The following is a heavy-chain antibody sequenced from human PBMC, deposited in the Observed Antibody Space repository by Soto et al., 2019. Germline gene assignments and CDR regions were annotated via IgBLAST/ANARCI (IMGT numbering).Heavy chain of an antibody. CDR1: GYTFTSYV. Sequence: QVQLVQSGAEVKKPGASVKVSCKASGYTFTSYVISWLRQAPGQGLEWMGWVSAYNGNTNYAQKLQGRATTTTDTSTSTAYMELRSLRSDDTAVYYCARDLRRTTGAIPGYWGQGTLVTVSS. J-gene: IGHJ4*02. V-gene: IGHV1-18*01. CDR2: VSAYNGNT. D-gene: IGHD4-17*01. CDR3: ARDLRRTTGAIPGY.